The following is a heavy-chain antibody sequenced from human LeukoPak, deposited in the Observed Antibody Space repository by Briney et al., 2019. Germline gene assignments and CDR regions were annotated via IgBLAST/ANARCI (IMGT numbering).Heavy chain of an antibody. J-gene: IGHJ5*02. Sequence: GGSLRLSCAASGFTFSSYWMSRVRQAPGKGLEWVANIKQDGSEKYYVDSVKGRFTISRDNAKNSLYLQMNSLRAEDTAVYYCARGYCSGGSCYSVFWFDPWGQGTLVTVSS. V-gene: IGHV3-7*01. D-gene: IGHD2-15*01. CDR1: GFTFSSYW. CDR2: IKQDGSEK. CDR3: ARGYCSGGSCYSVFWFDP.